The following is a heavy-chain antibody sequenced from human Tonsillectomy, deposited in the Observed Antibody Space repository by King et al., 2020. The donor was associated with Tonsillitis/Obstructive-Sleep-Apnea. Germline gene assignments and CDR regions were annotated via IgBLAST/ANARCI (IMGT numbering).Heavy chain of an antibody. V-gene: IGHV1-18*01. CDR1: GYTFTSFG. CDR2: ISAYNGNT. CDR3: ARDLPYCTSNSCYAYYFDA. Sequence: QLVQSGAEVKKPGASVKVSCKASGYTFTSFGVSWVRQAPGQGLEWMGWISAYNGNTNYAQTLQGRVTMTTDTSTNTAYMELRSLKSDVTAVYFCARDLPYCTSNSCYAYYFDAWGQGTRVTVSS. J-gene: IGHJ4*02. D-gene: IGHD2-2*01.